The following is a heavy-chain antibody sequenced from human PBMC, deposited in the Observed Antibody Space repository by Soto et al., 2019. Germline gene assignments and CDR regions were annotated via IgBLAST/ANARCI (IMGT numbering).Heavy chain of an antibody. CDR1: GGSFSGYY. CDR3: ARPVAVAGFDY. D-gene: IGHD6-19*01. J-gene: IGHJ4*02. V-gene: IGHV4-34*01. CDR2: INHSGST. Sequence: QVQLQQWGAGLLKPSETLSLTCAVYGGSFSGYYWRWIRQLPGKGLEWIGEINHSGSTNYNPSLKSRVTISVDTSKNQFSLKLSSVAAADTAVYYCARPVAVAGFDYWGQGTLVTVSS.